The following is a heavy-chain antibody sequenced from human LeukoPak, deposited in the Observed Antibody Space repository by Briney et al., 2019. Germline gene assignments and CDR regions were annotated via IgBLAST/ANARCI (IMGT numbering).Heavy chain of an antibody. CDR3: ARASITMVRGVIQGPNWFDP. V-gene: IGHV4-38-2*01. J-gene: IGHJ5*02. CDR1: GYSISSGYY. Sequence: SETLSLTCAVSGYSISSGYYWGWIRQPPGKGLEWIGSIYRSGSTYYNPSLKSRVTISVDTSKNQFSLKLSSVTAADTAVYYCARASITMVRGVIQGPNWFDPWGQGTLVTVSS. CDR2: IYRSGST. D-gene: IGHD3-10*01.